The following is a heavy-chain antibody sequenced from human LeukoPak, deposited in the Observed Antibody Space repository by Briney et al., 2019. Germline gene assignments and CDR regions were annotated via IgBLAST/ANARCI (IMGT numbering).Heavy chain of an antibody. CDR3: ARDSDGSGSYFH. V-gene: IGHV4-31*03. D-gene: IGHD3-10*01. Sequence: SQTLSLTCTVSGGCISSGGYYWSWIRQHPGKGLEWIGYIYYSGSTYYNPSLKSRVTISVDTSKNQFSLKLSSVTAADTAVYYCARDSDGSGSYFHWGQGTLVTVSS. CDR1: GGCISSGGYY. CDR2: IYYSGST. J-gene: IGHJ4*02.